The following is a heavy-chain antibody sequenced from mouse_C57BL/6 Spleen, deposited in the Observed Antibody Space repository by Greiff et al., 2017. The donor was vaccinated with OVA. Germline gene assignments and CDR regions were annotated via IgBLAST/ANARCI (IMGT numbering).Heavy chain of an antibody. D-gene: IGHD4-1*01. CDR2: LYPGDGDT. J-gene: IGHJ4*01. Sequence: QVQLQQSGAELVKPGASVKISCKASGYAFSSYWMNWVKQRPGKGLEWIGQLYPGDGDTNYNGQFQGKATLTADKSSSTVYLQLSSLTSEDSAVYFCARPSGTGDAMDYWGQGTSVTVSS. CDR1: GYAFSSYW. CDR3: ARPSGTGDAMDY. V-gene: IGHV1-80*01.